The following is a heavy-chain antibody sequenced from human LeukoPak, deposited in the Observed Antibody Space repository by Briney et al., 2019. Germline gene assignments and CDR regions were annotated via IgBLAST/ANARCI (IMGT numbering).Heavy chain of an antibody. Sequence: GASVKVSCKASGYTFTGYYMHWVGQAPGQGLEWMGWINPNSGGTNYAQKFQGRVTMTRDTSISTAYMELSRLRSDDTAVYYCARDRAHYRAAFDIWGQGTMVTVSS. J-gene: IGHJ3*02. V-gene: IGHV1-2*02. D-gene: IGHD4-11*01. CDR3: ARDRAHYRAAFDI. CDR1: GYTFTGYY. CDR2: INPNSGGT.